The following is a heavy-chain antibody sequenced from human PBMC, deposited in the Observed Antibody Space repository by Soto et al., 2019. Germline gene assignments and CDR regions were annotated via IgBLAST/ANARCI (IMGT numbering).Heavy chain of an antibody. CDR3: AKDGYDILTAYDYFDY. V-gene: IGHV3-23*01. CDR1: GFTFSSYA. CDR2: ISGSGGST. D-gene: IGHD3-9*01. J-gene: IGHJ4*02. Sequence: PGGSLRLSCAASGFTFSSYAMSWFRQAPGKWLEWDSAISGSGGSTYYADSVKGRFTISRDNSKNTLYLQMNSLRAEDTAVYYCAKDGYDILTAYDYFDYWGQGXLVTVYS.